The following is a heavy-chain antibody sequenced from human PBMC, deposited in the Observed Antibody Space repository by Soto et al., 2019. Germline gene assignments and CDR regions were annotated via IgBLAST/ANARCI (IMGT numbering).Heavy chain of an antibody. CDR1: GYSFTSYW. CDR3: ARQLGDEGPDDAFDI. CDR2: IYPGDSDT. D-gene: IGHD3-16*01. J-gene: IGHJ3*02. Sequence: GESLKISCKGSGYSFTSYWIGWGRQMPGKGLEWMGIIYPGDSDTRYSPSFQGKVTISADKSISTAYLQWSSLKASDTAMYYCARQLGDEGPDDAFDIWGQGTMVTVSS. V-gene: IGHV5-51*01.